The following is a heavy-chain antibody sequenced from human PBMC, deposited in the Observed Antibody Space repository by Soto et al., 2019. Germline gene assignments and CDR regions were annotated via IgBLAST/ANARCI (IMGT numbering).Heavy chain of an antibody. Sequence: QVQLVQSGAEVKKPGASVKVSCKASGYTFTSYGISWVRQAPGQGLEWMGWISAYNGNTNYAQKLQGRVTMTTDTSTSTAYMELRSLRSDDTAVYYCARDLRVVGATIIPDAFDIWGQGTMVTVSS. CDR1: GYTFTSYG. J-gene: IGHJ3*02. CDR2: ISAYNGNT. D-gene: IGHD1-26*01. V-gene: IGHV1-18*01. CDR3: ARDLRVVGATIIPDAFDI.